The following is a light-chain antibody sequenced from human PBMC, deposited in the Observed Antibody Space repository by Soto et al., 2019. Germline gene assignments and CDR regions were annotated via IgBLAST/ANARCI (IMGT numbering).Light chain of an antibody. CDR3: QQCSWHPFTVT. V-gene: IGKV3-15*01. Sequence: EIVMTQSPATLSVSPGERATLSCRASQSVSSNLAWYQQKPGQAPRLLIYEASTRATGIPARFSGSGSETEYTLTISSLQSEDSAVYYCQQCSWHPFTVTFGGGTKVEIK. J-gene: IGKJ4*01. CDR1: QSVSSN. CDR2: EAS.